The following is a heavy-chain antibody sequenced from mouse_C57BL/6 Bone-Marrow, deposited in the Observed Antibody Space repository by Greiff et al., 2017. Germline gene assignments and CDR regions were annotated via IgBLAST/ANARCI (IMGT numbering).Heavy chain of an antibody. J-gene: IGHJ1*03. Sequence: QVQLKQSGPELVKPGASVKLSCKASGYTFTSYDINWVKQRPGQGLEWIGWIHPRDGSTKYNEKFKGQATLTVDTSSSTAYMELHSLTSEDSAVYFCARDYGSSYWYFDVWGTGTTVTVSS. D-gene: IGHD1-1*01. CDR1: GYTFTSYD. CDR2: IHPRDGST. CDR3: ARDYGSSYWYFDV. V-gene: IGHV1-85*01.